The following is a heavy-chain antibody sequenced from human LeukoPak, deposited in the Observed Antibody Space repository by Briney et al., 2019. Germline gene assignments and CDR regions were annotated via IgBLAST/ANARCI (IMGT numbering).Heavy chain of an antibody. V-gene: IGHV4-59*12. CDR1: GGSISSYY. Sequence: SETLSLTCTVSGGSISSYYWSWIRQPPGKGLEWIGYIYYSGSTNYNPSLKSRVTISVDTSKNQFSLKLSSVTAADTAVYYCARDHYRGPPFDYWGQGTLVTVSS. CDR2: IYYSGST. CDR3: ARDHYRGPPFDY. J-gene: IGHJ4*02. D-gene: IGHD3-16*02.